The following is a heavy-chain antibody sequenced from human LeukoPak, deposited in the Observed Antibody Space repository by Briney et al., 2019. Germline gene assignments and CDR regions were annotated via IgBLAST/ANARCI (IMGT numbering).Heavy chain of an antibody. CDR3: ASFQQQDDAFDI. V-gene: IGHV4-34*01. D-gene: IGHD6-13*01. CDR1: GGSFSGYY. J-gene: IGHJ3*02. CDR2: INHSGST. Sequence: SETLSLTCAFYGGSFSGYYWSWIRQPPGKGLEWIGEINHSGSTNYNPSLKSRVTISVDTSKNQFSLKLSSVTAADTAVYYCASFQQQDDAFDIWGQGTMVTVSS.